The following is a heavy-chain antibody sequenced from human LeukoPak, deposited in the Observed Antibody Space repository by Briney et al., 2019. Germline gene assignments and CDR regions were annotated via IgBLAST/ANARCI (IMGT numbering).Heavy chain of an antibody. J-gene: IGHJ3*02. CDR1: GYTFTNYY. Sequence: ASVKVSCKASGYTFTNYYMHWVRQAPGQGLEWMGWISAYNGNTNYAQKLQGRVTMTTDTSTSTAYRELRSLRSDDTAVYYCARAIYGDYGNDAFDIWGQGTMVTVSS. CDR3: ARAIYGDYGNDAFDI. CDR2: ISAYNGNT. V-gene: IGHV1-18*01. D-gene: IGHD4-17*01.